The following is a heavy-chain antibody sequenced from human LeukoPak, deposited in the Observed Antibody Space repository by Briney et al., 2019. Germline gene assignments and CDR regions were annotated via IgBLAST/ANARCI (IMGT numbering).Heavy chain of an antibody. J-gene: IGHJ4*02. CDR1: GFTFNNAW. Sequence: GGSLRLSCAGSGFTFNNAWMSWVRQAPGKGLEWVGRKSKTDDGTTDYAAPVKGRFTISRDDSKNTLYLQMNSLKTEDTAVYYCITDDYYDSSGYHTLGDYWGQGTLVTVSS. V-gene: IGHV3-15*01. CDR2: KSKTDDGTT. CDR3: ITDDYYDSSGYHTLGDY. D-gene: IGHD3-22*01.